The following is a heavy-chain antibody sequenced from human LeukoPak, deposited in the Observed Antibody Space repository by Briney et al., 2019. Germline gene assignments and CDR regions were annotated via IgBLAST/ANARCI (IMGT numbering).Heavy chain of an antibody. Sequence: GGSLRLSCAASGFTFSSYAMSWGRQAPGEGLEWGSAISGSGGSTYYADSVTGRFTISRDHSKNTLYLQMNSLRAEDTAVYYCARMYSGKYYYYYMDVWGKGTTVTVSS. CDR1: GFTFSSYA. J-gene: IGHJ6*03. V-gene: IGHV3-23*01. CDR2: ISGSGGST. CDR3: ARMYSGKYYYYYMDV. D-gene: IGHD1-26*01.